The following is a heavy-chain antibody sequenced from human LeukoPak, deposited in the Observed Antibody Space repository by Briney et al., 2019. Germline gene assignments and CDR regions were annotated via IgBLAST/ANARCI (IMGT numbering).Heavy chain of an antibody. CDR1: GYSFNSYW. V-gene: IGHV5-51*01. CDR3: ARHPSYTSGWPLDY. CDR2: IYLGDSDT. D-gene: IGHD6-19*01. J-gene: IGHJ4*02. Sequence: GESLKISCKGFGYSFNSYWIGWVRQMPGKGLEWMGIIYLGDSDTRYSPSFQGQVTISADKSISTAYLQWSSLKASDTAMYYCARHPSYTSGWPLDYWGQGTLVTVSS.